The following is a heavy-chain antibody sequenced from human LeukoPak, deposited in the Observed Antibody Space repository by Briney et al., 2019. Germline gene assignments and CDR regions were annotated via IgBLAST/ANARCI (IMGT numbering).Heavy chain of an antibody. Sequence: PGGSLRLSCAASGFTFSSYEMNWVRQAPGKGLEWVSAISGSGGSSYYADSVKGRFTISRDNSKNTLYLQMNSLRAEDTAVYYCSKDRLLNCRGDCYIFDYWGQGTVVTVSS. J-gene: IGHJ4*02. V-gene: IGHV3-23*01. D-gene: IGHD2-21*02. CDR1: GFTFSSYE. CDR2: ISGSGGSS. CDR3: SKDRLLNCRGDCYIFDY.